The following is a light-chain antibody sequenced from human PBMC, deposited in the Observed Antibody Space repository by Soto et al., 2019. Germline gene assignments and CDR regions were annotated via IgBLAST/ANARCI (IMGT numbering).Light chain of an antibody. CDR1: QNIRSS. CDR2: DAS. J-gene: IGKJ2*01. CDR3: QQYDIWPPYP. V-gene: IGKV3-15*01. Sequence: EVAMTQSPASLSASPGERVTLSCRASQNIRSSLAWYQQRPGQAPRLLIYDASTRATGIPPRFSGGGSGTEFTVTISSLQSEDFAIYYCQQYDIWPPYPFGQGTKVEF.